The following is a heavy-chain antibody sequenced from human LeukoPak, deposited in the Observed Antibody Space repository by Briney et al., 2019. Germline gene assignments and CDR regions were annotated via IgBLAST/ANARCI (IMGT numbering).Heavy chain of an antibody. D-gene: IGHD3-22*01. J-gene: IGHJ6*03. CDR2: MNPNNGNT. CDR1: GYTFTSYD. Sequence: ASVKVSCKASGYTFTSYDINWVRQATGQGLEWMGWMNPNNGNTDYAQKFQGRVTLTRNTSISTAYMELSSLRSEDTAVYYCARQPTHYYDSSGYPQGYYMDVWGKGTTVTVSS. V-gene: IGHV1-8*01. CDR3: ARQPTHYYDSSGYPQGYYMDV.